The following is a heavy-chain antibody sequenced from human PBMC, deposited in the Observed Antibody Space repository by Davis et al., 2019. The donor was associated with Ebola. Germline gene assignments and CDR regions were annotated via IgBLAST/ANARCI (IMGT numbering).Heavy chain of an antibody. CDR1: GFTFSRYS. D-gene: IGHD6-13*01. CDR2: ISSSSSTL. CDR3: ARGGDSSVWYARFDY. V-gene: IGHV3-48*02. J-gene: IGHJ4*02. Sequence: GGSLRLSCVASGFTFSRYSMNWVRQAPGKGLEWVSYISSSSSTLYYADSVRGRFIISRDSAKSSVSLQLNSLTDDDTAVYYCARGGDSSVWYARFDYWGQGILVTVSS.